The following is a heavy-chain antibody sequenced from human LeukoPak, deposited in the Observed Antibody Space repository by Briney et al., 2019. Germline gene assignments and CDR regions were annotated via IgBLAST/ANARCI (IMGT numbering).Heavy chain of an antibody. Sequence: PGGSLRLSCAASGFTFSSYWTHWVRQVPGEGLVWVSRTNTDGRTTSYADSVKGRFTISRDNAKNMLYLQMNSLRVEDTAVYYCARIEDRGAAFDSWGQGVLVTVSS. V-gene: IGHV3-74*01. CDR2: TNTDGRTT. D-gene: IGHD3-22*01. CDR3: ARIEDRGAAFDS. CDR1: GFTFSSYW. J-gene: IGHJ4*02.